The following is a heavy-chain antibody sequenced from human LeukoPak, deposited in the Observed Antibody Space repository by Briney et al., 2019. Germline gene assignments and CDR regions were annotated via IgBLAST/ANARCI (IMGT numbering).Heavy chain of an antibody. Sequence: PSETLSLTCTVYGGSFSGYYWSWIRQPPGKGLEWIGEINHSGSTNYNPSLKSRVTISVDTSKNQFSLRLSSVTAADTAVYYCARIPKAGFGELTWGQGTLVTVSS. CDR1: GGSFSGYY. CDR2: INHSGST. D-gene: IGHD3-10*01. J-gene: IGHJ4*02. V-gene: IGHV4-34*01. CDR3: ARIPKAGFGELT.